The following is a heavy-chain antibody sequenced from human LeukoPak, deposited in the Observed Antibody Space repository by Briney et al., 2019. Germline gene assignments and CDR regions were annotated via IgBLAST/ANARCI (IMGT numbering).Heavy chain of an antibody. CDR3: ARENYYYDSSGYGDY. CDR2: ISAYNGNT. V-gene: IGHV1-18*01. D-gene: IGHD3-22*01. Sequence: ASVKVSSKASGYTFTSYGISWVRQAPGQGLEWMGWISAYNGNTNYAQKLQGRVTMTTDTSTSAAYMGLRSLRSDDTAVYYCARENYYYDSSGYGDYWGQGTLVTVSS. J-gene: IGHJ4*02. CDR1: GYTFTSYG.